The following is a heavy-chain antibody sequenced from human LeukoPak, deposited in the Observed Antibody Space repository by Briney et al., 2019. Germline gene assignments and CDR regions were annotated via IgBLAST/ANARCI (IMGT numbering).Heavy chain of an antibody. CDR1: GFTFSNAW. CDR3: ARGMGGYGGYDY. J-gene: IGHJ4*02. D-gene: IGHD5-12*01. CDR2: IYSGGSS. Sequence: GGSLRLSCAASGFTFSNAWMSWVRQAPGQGLEWVSVIYSGGSSYYADSVKGRFTISRDNSKNTVYLQMNSLRVEDTAVYYCARGMGGYGGYDYWGQGTLVTVSS. V-gene: IGHV3-66*01.